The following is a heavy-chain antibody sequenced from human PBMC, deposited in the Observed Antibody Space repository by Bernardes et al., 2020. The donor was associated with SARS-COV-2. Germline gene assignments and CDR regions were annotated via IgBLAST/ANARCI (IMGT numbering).Heavy chain of an antibody. V-gene: IGHV1-18*01. CDR1: GYTFTSYG. J-gene: IGHJ5*02. CDR2: ISAYNGNT. D-gene: IGHD2-2*01. CDR3: ARAIPDCSSTSCYFSWFDP. Sequence: ASVKVSCKASGYTFTSYGISWVRQAPGQGLEWMGWISAYNGNTNYAQKLQGRVTMTTDTSTSTAYMELRSLRSDDTAVYYCARAIPDCSSTSCYFSWFDPWGQGTLVTVSS.